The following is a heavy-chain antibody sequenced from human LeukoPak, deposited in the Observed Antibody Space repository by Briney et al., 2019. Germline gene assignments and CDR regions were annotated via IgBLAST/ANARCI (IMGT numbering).Heavy chain of an antibody. CDR3: AGVGYYDFWSGYSFYYYYGMDV. Sequence: PGGSLRLSCAASGFTFSSYWMHWVRQAPGKGLVWVSRINSDGSSTSYADSVKGRFTISRDNAKNTLYLQMNSLRAEDTAVYYCAGVGYYDFWSGYSFYYYYGMDVWGQGTTVTVSS. J-gene: IGHJ6*02. CDR2: INSDGSST. CDR1: GFTFSSYW. V-gene: IGHV3-74*01. D-gene: IGHD3-3*01.